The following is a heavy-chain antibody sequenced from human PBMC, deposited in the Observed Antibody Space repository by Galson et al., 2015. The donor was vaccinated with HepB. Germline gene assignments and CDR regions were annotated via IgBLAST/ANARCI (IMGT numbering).Heavy chain of an antibody. Sequence: QVQLQESGPGLVKPSQTLSLTCTVSGDSVNSGSYYWAWIRQPPGKGLEWIAYTYFTGSTTYNSPLRSRVTISIDTSRNQFSLSLNSVTAADTAVYYCARGFCSGGRGHNWLDPWGQGTLVTVSS. CDR1: GDSVNSGSYY. CDR3: ARGFCSGGRGHNWLDP. D-gene: IGHD2-15*01. V-gene: IGHV4-61*01. CDR2: TYFTGST. J-gene: IGHJ5*02.